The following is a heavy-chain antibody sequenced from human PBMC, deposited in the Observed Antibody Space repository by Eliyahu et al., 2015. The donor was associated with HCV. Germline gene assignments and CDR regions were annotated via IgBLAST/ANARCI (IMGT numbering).Heavy chain of an antibody. Sequence: QVQLVQSGAXVKKPGASVXVSCKASGYTFTSYYXHWVRXAPGQGLEWMGIINPSGGSTSYAQKFQGRVTMTRDTSTSTVYMELSSLRSEDTAVYYCVTAITMVRGVIIPLYGMDVWGQGTTVTVSS. CDR3: VTAITMVRGVIIPLYGMDV. J-gene: IGHJ6*02. D-gene: IGHD3-10*01. CDR1: GYTFTSYY. CDR2: INPSGGST. V-gene: IGHV1-46*01.